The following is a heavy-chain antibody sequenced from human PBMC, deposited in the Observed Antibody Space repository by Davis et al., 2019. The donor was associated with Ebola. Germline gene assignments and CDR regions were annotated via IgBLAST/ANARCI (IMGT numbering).Heavy chain of an antibody. Sequence: PSETLSLTCTVSGGSISSYYWSWIRQPPGKGLEWIGYIYYSGSTNYNPSLKSRVTISVDTSKNQFSLKLSSVTAADTAVYYCARGQLGELSSHWGQGTLVTVSS. J-gene: IGHJ4*02. CDR3: ARGQLGELSSH. CDR1: GGSISSYY. CDR2: IYYSGST. D-gene: IGHD3-16*02. V-gene: IGHV4-59*01.